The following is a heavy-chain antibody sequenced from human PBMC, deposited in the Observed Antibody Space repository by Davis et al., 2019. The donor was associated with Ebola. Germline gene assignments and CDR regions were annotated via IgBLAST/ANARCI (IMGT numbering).Heavy chain of an antibody. CDR2: MNPNSGNT. J-gene: IGHJ5*02. CDR1: GYTFTSYD. Sequence: ASVKVSCKASGYTFTSYDINWVRQATGQGLEWMGWMNPNSGNTGYAQKFQGRVTMTTDTSTSTAYMELRSLRSDDTAVYYCARDLGYCSGGSCYSTAWFDPWGQGTLVTVSS. D-gene: IGHD2-15*01. V-gene: IGHV1-8*01. CDR3: ARDLGYCSGGSCYSTAWFDP.